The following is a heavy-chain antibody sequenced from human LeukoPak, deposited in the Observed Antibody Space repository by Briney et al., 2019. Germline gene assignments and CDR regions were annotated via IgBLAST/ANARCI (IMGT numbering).Heavy chain of an antibody. Sequence: GASVTVSCTASGYIFTDYYIHWVRQAPGQGHEWMGRINPNSGGTNFAQKFQARVTMTSDTSISTAYMGVSGLESDDTAVYYRARARYCYTTSCPLDYWGQGTLVTVSS. D-gene: IGHD2-2*01. CDR1: GYIFTDYY. CDR2: INPNSGGT. CDR3: ARARYCYTTSCPLDY. V-gene: IGHV1-2*06. J-gene: IGHJ4*02.